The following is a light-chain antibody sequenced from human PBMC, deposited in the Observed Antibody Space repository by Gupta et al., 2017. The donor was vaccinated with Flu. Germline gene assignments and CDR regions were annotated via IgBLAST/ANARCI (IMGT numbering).Light chain of an antibody. CDR3: QQRSNGPPRT. CDR2: DAS. J-gene: IGKJ1*01. V-gene: IGKV3-11*01. Sequence: EIVLTQSPATLSLSPGERATLSCRASQSVSSYLAWYQQKPGQAPRLLIDDASNRATVIPARFSGSGSGTDFTLTISSLEPEDFAVYYCQQRSNGPPRTFGQGTKVE. CDR1: QSVSSY.